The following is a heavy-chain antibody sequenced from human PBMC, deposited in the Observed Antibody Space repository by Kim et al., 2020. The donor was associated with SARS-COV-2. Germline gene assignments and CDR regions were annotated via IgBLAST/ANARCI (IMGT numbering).Heavy chain of an antibody. CDR3: ARDSRGSWSYLDF. J-gene: IGHJ4*02. V-gene: IGHV3-30*03. CDR2: ISYDGITK. Sequence: GGSLRLSCAASGLLFTTHGMHWVRQAPGKGLEWLAAISYDGITKYYADSVKGRFTISRDNSDNTLYLQMNSLRFEDTAVYYCARDSRGSWSYLDFWGQGT. D-gene: IGHD3-10*01. CDR1: GLLFTTHG.